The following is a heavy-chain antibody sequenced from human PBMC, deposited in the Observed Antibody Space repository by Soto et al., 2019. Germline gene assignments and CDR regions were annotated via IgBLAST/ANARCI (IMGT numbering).Heavy chain of an antibody. CDR2: INPNSGGT. D-gene: IGHD3-9*01. CDR3: ARDYDILTGPNWFDP. CDR1: GYTFTGYY. Sequence: GASVKVSCKASGYTFTGYYMHWVRQAPGQGLEWMGWINPNSGGTNYAQKFQGRVTMTRDTSISTAYMELSGLRSDDTAVYYCARDYDILTGPNWFDPWGQGTLVTVSS. J-gene: IGHJ5*02. V-gene: IGHV1-2*02.